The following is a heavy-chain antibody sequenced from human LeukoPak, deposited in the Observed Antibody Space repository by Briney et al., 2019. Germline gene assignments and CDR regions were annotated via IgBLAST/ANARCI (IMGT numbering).Heavy chain of an antibody. V-gene: IGHV3-23*01. J-gene: IGHJ6*03. CDR1: GFTFSSYG. CDR3: AKYQEFWSGDHYYYYMDV. D-gene: IGHD3-3*01. CDR2: ISGSGGNT. Sequence: GGTLRLSCAASGFTFSSYGMSWVRQAPGKGLEWVSAISGSGGNTYYADSVKGRFTISRDNSKNTLYLQMNSLRAEDTAVYYCAKYQEFWSGDHYYYYMDVWGKGTTVTVSS.